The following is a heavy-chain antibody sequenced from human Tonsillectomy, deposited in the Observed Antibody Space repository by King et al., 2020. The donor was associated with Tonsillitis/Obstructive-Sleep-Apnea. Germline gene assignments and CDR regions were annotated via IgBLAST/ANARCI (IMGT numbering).Heavy chain of an antibody. CDR3: ARVTPTQAIFDIVDTIDY. J-gene: IGHJ4*02. CDR1: GGSFSGYY. CDR2: INHSGST. Sequence: VQLQQWGAGLLKPSETLSLPCAVYGGSFSGYYWSWIRQPPGKGLEWIGEINHSGSTNYNPSLKSRVTISVDTSKNQFSLKLSSVTAADTAVYYCARVTPTQAIFDIVDTIDYWGQGTLVTVSS. V-gene: IGHV4-34*01. D-gene: IGHD5-12*01.